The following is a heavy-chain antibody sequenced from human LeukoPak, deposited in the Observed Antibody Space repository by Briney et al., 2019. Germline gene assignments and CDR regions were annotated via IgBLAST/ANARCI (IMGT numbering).Heavy chain of an antibody. CDR2: IHSSGST. D-gene: IGHD3-3*01. V-gene: IGHV4-4*07. CDR1: GGSISRNF. J-gene: IGHJ1*01. Sequence: PSETLSLTCNVSGGSISRNFWSWVRQPAGKGLEWIGRIHSSGSTNYNPSLESRLTMSIDTSRSQFSLTLRSVTAADTAVYYCASVGRFWSAYYFHQWGQGTVVTVSS. CDR3: ASVGRFWSAYYFHQ.